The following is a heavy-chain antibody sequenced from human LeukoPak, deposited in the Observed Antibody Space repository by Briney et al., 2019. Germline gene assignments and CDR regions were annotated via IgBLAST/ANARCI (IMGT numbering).Heavy chain of an antibody. CDR3: AKRDSGSHYVDY. CDR2: ISGSGTST. V-gene: IGHV3-23*01. CDR1: GFTFSSYA. J-gene: IGHJ4*02. Sequence: XXLSCAAXGFTFSSYAMTWVRQAPGKGLEWVSAISGSGTSTYYADSVKGRFTISRDNSKNTLYLQMNSLRAEDTAVYYCAKRDSGSHYVDYWGQGTLVTVSS. D-gene: IGHD1-26*01.